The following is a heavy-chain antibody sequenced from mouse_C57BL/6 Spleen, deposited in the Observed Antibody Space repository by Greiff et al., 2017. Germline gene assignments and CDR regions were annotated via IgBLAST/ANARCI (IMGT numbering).Heavy chain of an antibody. V-gene: IGHV1-7*01. D-gene: IGHD2-4*01. J-gene: IGHJ4*01. Sequence: VKLQESGAELAKPGASVKLSCKASGYTFTSYWMHWVKQRPGQGLEWIGYINPSSGYPKYNQKFKDKATLTADKSSSTAYRQLSSLTYEASAVYYGARTGDYDGYAMDYWGQGTSVTVSS. CDR1: GYTFTSYW. CDR2: INPSSGYP. CDR3: ARTGDYDGYAMDY.